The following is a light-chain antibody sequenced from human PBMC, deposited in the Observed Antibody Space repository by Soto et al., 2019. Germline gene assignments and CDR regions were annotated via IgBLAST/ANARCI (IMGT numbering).Light chain of an antibody. Sequence: DIVLTQSPVSLSLSPGERATLSCRASQGIPSRQLAWYQHKPGQAPRLLIYGASRRASDTPDRLSGSGSGTDFTLTITRLEPEDFGVYYCQQYGSSYTFGQGTKLEIK. CDR1: QGIPSRQ. V-gene: IGKV3-20*01. CDR3: QQYGSSYT. CDR2: GAS. J-gene: IGKJ2*01.